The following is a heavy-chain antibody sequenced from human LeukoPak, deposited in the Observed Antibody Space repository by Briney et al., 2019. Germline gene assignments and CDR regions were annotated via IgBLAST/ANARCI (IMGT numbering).Heavy chain of an antibody. Sequence: GGSLSLSCAASGFTFSSYSMNWVRQAPGKGLEWVSSITSSSGFISYADSLKGRFTISRDNAKNSLYLQMNSLRAEDTAVYYCARQSGWSFDYWGQGTLVTVSS. CDR2: ITSSSGFI. CDR1: GFTFSSYS. D-gene: IGHD6-19*01. V-gene: IGHV3-21*01. CDR3: ARQSGWSFDY. J-gene: IGHJ4*02.